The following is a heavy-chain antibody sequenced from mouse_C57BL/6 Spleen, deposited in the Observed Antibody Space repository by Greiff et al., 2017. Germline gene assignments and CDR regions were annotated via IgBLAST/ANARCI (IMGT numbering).Heavy chain of an antibody. CDR3: ARDLLGRGDYFDY. V-gene: IGHV5-4*01. CDR1: GFTFSSYA. J-gene: IGHJ2*01. CDR2: ISDGGSYT. Sequence: EVHLVESGGGLVKPGGSLKLSCAASGFTFSSYAMSWVRQTPEKRLEWVATISDGGSYTYYPDNVKGRFTISRDNAKNNLYLQMSHLKSEDTAMYYCARDLLGRGDYFDYRGQGTTLTVSS. D-gene: IGHD4-1*01.